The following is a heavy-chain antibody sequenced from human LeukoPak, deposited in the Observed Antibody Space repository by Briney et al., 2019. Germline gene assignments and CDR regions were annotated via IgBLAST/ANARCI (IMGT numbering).Heavy chain of an antibody. CDR2: GFYSGSA. J-gene: IGHJ4*02. D-gene: IGHD4-17*01. V-gene: IGHV4-39*01. CDR1: GGSISGSSYY. Sequence: SETLSLTCTVSGGSISGSSYYWAWIRQPPGKGLEWIGSGFYSGSAYYNPSLKSRVTISVDTSKNQFSLNLSSMTAADTAVYYCARLRGAMTPVTSDFDYWGQGTLVTVSS. CDR3: ARLRGAMTPVTSDFDY.